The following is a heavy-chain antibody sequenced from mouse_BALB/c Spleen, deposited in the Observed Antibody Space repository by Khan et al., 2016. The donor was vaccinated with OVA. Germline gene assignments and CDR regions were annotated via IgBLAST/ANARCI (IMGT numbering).Heavy chain of an antibody. J-gene: IGHJ4*01. V-gene: IGHV3-2*02. Sequence: EVQLQESGPGLVKPSQSLSLTCTVTGYSITSDYVWNWIRQFPGNKLEWMGYISYSGSTNYNPAFKSRISITRDTSKNQSFLQLNYVTTEDSATNYCARDGSRYNYAMDYWGQGTSVTVSS. CDR3: ARDGSRYNYAMDY. CDR1: GYSITSDYV. D-gene: IGHD2-3*01. CDR2: ISYSGST.